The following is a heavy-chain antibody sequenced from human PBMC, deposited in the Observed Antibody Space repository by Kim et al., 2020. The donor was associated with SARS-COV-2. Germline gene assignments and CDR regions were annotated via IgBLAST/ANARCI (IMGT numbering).Heavy chain of an antibody. V-gene: IGHV3-33*01. J-gene: IGHJ4*02. Sequence: NNYYADSVKGRFTISRDNSKNTLYLQMNSLRAEDTAVYYCAREGQIIFDYWGQGTLVTVSS. CDR2: NN. D-gene: IGHD3-10*01. CDR3: AREGQIIFDY.